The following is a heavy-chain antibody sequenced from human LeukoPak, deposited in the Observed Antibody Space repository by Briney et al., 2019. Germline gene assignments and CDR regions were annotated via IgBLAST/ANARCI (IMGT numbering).Heavy chain of an antibody. CDR2: ISAYNGNT. V-gene: IGHV1-18*01. J-gene: IGHJ1*01. Sequence: ASVKVSCKASGFAFTSFGFSWVRQAPGQGLEWMGWISAYNGNTNYAQSLQGRVTMTTDASTSTVYMELRSLRSDDTAVYYCGRWRESSNWPPGYLQHWGQGTLVIVSS. CDR1: GFAFTSFG. D-gene: IGHD4-11*01. CDR3: GRWRESSNWPPGYLQH.